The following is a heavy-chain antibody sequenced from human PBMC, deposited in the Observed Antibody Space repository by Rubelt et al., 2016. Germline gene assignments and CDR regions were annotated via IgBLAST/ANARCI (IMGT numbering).Heavy chain of an antibody. J-gene: IGHJ4*02. CDR2: VFYSGST. CDR3: ARTYRYYSDY. Sequence: QVQLQGSGPGLVKPSETLSLTCTVSGDSIRKYYWSWIRQPPGKGPEWIGYVFYSGSTNYNPSLKSRVTISIDTSTSQFSLRLTSMTAADTAVYYCARTYRYYSDYWGQGTLVTVSS. CDR1: GDSIRKYY. D-gene: IGHD1-26*01. V-gene: IGHV4-59*01.